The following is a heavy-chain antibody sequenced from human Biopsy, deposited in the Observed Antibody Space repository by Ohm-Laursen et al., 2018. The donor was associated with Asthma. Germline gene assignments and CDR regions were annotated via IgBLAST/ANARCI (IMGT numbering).Heavy chain of an antibody. CDR2: ISYDGTNK. CDR1: GFTLTTYA. CDR3: ARDLRSDNWNPWGMDV. V-gene: IGHV3-30*03. D-gene: IGHD1-20*01. J-gene: IGHJ6*02. Sequence: SLRLSCAASGFTLTTYAIHWVRQAPGKGLEWVAVISYDGTNKDYADSVKGRFTFSRDNSQNTLSLEMNSLRVEDTAVYYCARDLRSDNWNPWGMDVWGLGTTVTVAS.